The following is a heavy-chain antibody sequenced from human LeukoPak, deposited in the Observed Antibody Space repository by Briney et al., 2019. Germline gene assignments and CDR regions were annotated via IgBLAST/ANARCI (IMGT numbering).Heavy chain of an antibody. CDR2: IYYSGST. J-gene: IGHJ3*01. CDR3: ARAPLAYCGGDCYSGAFDV. CDR1: GGSISSGGYY. D-gene: IGHD2-21*02. Sequence: ASQTLSLTCTVSGGSISSGGYYWSCIRQHPGKGLEWIVYIYYSGSTYYNPSLKSRVTISVDTSKNQFSLKLSSVTAADTAVYYCARAPLAYCGGDCYSGAFDVWGQGTMVTVSS. V-gene: IGHV4-31*03.